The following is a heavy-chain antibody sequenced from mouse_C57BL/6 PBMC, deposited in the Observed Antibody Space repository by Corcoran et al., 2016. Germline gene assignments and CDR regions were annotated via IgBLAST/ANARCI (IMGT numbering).Heavy chain of an antibody. J-gene: IGHJ4*01. D-gene: IGHD4-1*01. CDR3: ARSNPPEAMDY. CDR1: GYTFTDYY. Sequence: EVQLQQSGPELVKPGASVKMSCKASGYTFTDYYMTWVKQSHGKSLEWIGVINPYNGGTSYNQKFKGKATLTVDKSSSTAYMELNSLTSEDSAVYYCARSNPPEAMDYWGQGTSVTVSS. CDR2: INPYNGGT. V-gene: IGHV1-19*01.